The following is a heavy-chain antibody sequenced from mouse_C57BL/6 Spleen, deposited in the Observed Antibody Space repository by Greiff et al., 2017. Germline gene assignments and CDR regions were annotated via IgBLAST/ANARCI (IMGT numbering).Heavy chain of an antibody. CDR3: ASDDGDGGFAY. CDR1: GFSLTSYG. CDR2: IWGVGST. J-gene: IGHJ3*01. D-gene: IGHD1-2*01. V-gene: IGHV2-6*01. Sequence: VQVVESGPGLVAPSQSLSITCTVSGFSLTSYGVDWVRQSPGKGLEWLGVIWGVGSTNYNSALKSRLSISKDNSKSQVFLKMNSLQTDDTAMYYCASDDGDGGFAYWGQGTLVTVSA.